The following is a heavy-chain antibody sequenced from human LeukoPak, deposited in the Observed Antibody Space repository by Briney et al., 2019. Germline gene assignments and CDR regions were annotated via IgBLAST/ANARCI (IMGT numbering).Heavy chain of an antibody. D-gene: IGHD5-18*01. J-gene: IGHJ4*02. CDR3: ARGGRGYTYGLFDY. CDR2: INGDGRST. V-gene: IGHV3-74*01. Sequence: GGSLRLSCAASGFTFSTDWMHWVRQAPGKGLEWVSRINGDGRSTSYADSVKGRFTISRDNAKTTVYLQMNSLRAEDTAVYYCARGGRGYTYGLFDYWGQGTLVTVSS. CDR1: GFTFSTDW.